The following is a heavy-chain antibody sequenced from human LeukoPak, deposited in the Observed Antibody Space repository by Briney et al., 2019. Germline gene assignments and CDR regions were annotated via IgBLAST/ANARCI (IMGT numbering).Heavy chain of an antibody. Sequence: SGPTLVNPTQTLTLTCTFSGFSFSTSGMCVSWIRQPPGKALEWLARIDWDDDKYYSTSLKTRLTISKDTSKNQVVLTMTNMDPVDTATYYCARLYYDILTGFVTPDYWGQGTLVTVSS. CDR1: GFSFSTSGMC. V-gene: IGHV2-70*11. J-gene: IGHJ4*02. CDR2: IDWDDDK. CDR3: ARLYYDILTGFVTPDY. D-gene: IGHD3-9*01.